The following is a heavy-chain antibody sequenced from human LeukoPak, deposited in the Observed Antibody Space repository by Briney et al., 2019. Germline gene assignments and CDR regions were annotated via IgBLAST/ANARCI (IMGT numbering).Heavy chain of an antibody. CDR3: ARSFPHVVVVPAAIPLDY. D-gene: IGHD2-2*02. CDR2: ISAYNGNT. Sequence: ASEKVSCKASGYTFTSYGVSWVRQAPGQGLEWMGWISAYNGNTNYAQKLQGRVTMTTDTSTSTAYMELRSLRSDDTAVYYCARSFPHVVVVPAAIPLDYWGQGTLVTVSS. CDR1: GYTFTSYG. J-gene: IGHJ4*02. V-gene: IGHV1-18*01.